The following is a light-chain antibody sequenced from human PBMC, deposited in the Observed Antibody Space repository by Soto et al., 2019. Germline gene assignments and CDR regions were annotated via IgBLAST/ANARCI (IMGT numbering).Light chain of an antibody. J-gene: IGKJ2*01. V-gene: IGKV1-39*01. CDR1: QSISTS. CDR2: AAS. CDR3: QQSDHRPIYT. Sequence: DIQMTQSPSSLSASVGDRVTITCRASQSISTSLNWYQQKPGKAPKLLIYAASTLQSGVPSRFSGSGSGTDFTLTISSLQPEDFATYYCQQSDHRPIYTFGQGTDLEIK.